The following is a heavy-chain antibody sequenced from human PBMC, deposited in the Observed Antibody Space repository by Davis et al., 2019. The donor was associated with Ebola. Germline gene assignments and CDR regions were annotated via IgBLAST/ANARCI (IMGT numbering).Heavy chain of an antibody. CDR2: MYYSQGT. CDR1: GGSISGYY. V-gene: IGHV4-59*01. CDR3: VGGYNFDY. J-gene: IGHJ4*02. D-gene: IGHD5-24*01. Sequence: MPSETLSLTCTLSGGSISGYYLTWIRQPPGKGLEWIGYMYYSQGTNYNPSLKSRVTISGDTSKNQVSLRLTSVTAVDTANYYCVGGYNFDYWGQGALVIVSS.